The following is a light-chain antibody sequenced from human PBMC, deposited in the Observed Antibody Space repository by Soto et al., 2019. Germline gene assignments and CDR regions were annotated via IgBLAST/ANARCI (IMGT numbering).Light chain of an antibody. CDR1: SSNIGNNA. V-gene: IGLV1-36*01. CDR3: AAWDDSLNGVI. CDR2: YDD. J-gene: IGLJ2*01. Sequence: QSVLTQPPSVSEAPRQRVTISCSGSSSNIGNNAVNWYQQLPGEAPKLLIYYDDLLPSGVSDRFSGSKSGTSASLAISGLQSEDEADYYCAAWDDSLNGVIFGGGTKVTVL.